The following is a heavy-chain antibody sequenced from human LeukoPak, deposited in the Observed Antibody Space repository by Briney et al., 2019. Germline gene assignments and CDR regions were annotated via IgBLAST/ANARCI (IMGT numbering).Heavy chain of an antibody. CDR3: ARGKQLVTGWFDP. V-gene: IGHV4-59*01. CDR2: IYYSGST. D-gene: IGHD6-6*01. J-gene: IGHJ5*02. Sequence: PSETLYLTCTVSGGSISSYYWSWIRQRPGKGLERIGYIYYSGSTNYNPSLKSRVTISVDTSKNQFSLKLSSVTAADTAVYYCARGKQLVTGWFDPWGQGTLVTVSS. CDR1: GGSISSYY.